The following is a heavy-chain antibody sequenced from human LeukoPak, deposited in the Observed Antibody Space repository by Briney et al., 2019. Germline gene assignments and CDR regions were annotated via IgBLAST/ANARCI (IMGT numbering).Heavy chain of an antibody. V-gene: IGHV3-9*01. J-gene: IGHJ4*02. D-gene: IGHD5-18*01. Sequence: GRSLRLSCAASGFTFDDYGMHWVRQAPGKGLEWVSGISWNSGSIEYADSVKGRFTISRDNSKNTLYLQMNSLRAEDTAVYYCAKDSYGPYPHWGQGTLVTVSS. CDR2: ISWNSGSI. CDR1: GFTFDDYG. CDR3: AKDSYGPYPH.